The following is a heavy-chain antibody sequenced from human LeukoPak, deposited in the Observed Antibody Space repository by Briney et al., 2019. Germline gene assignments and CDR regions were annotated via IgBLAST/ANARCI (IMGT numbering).Heavy chain of an antibody. CDR1: GYSISSGYY. Sequence: PSETLSLTCAVSGYSISSGYYWSWIRQPPGKGLEWIGYIYYSGSTNYNPSLKSRVTISVDTSKNQFSLKLSSVTAADTAVYYCARDGYKYYFDYWGQGTLVTVSS. CDR3: ARDGYKYYFDY. CDR2: IYYSGST. J-gene: IGHJ4*02. V-gene: IGHV4-61*01. D-gene: IGHD5-24*01.